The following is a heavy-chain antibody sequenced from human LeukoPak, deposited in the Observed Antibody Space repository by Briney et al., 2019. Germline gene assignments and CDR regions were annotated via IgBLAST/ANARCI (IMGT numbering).Heavy chain of an antibody. V-gene: IGHV3-30*04. CDR3: ARDRDRYCSGGSCSVDY. D-gene: IGHD2-15*01. CDR2: ISFDGSNK. Sequence: GGSLRLSCAASGFTFNSYTIHWVRQAPGKGLEWVAVISFDGSNKYYTDSVKGRFTISRDNSKNTLYLQMNSLRAEDTAVYYCARDRDRYCSGGSCSVDYWGQGTLVTVSS. J-gene: IGHJ4*02. CDR1: GFTFNSYT.